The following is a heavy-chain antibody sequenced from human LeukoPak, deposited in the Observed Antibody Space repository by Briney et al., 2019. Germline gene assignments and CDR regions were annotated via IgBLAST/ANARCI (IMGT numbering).Heavy chain of an antibody. CDR1: GYTFTSYD. CDR2: MNPNSGNT. CDR3: ARSTETYYYDSSGYPLDH. D-gene: IGHD3-22*01. J-gene: IGHJ4*02. V-gene: IGHV1-8*03. Sequence: ASVKVSCKASGYTFTSYDINWVRQATGQGLEWMGWMNPNSGNTGYAQKFQGRGTITRNTSISTAYMELSSQRSEDTAVYYCARSTETYYYDSSGYPLDHWGQGTLVTVSS.